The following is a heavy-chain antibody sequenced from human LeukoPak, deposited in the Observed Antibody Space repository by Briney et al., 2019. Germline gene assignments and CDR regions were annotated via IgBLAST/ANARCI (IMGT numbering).Heavy chain of an antibody. CDR2: ISSSSSYI. CDR3: ARMDSSSWYFDY. Sequence: GGSLRLSCAASGFTFSSYSMNWVRQAPGKGLEWVSSISSSSSYIYYADSVKGRFTISRGNAKNSLYLQMNSLRAEDTAVYYCARMDSSSWYFDYWGQGTLVTVSS. V-gene: IGHV3-21*01. CDR1: GFTFSSYS. D-gene: IGHD6-13*01. J-gene: IGHJ4*02.